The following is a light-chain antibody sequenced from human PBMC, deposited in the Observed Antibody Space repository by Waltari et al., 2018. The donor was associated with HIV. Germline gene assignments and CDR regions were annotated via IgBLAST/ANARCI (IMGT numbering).Light chain of an antibody. V-gene: IGKV3-20*01. J-gene: IGKJ4*01. CDR1: QSVSSSY. CDR2: GAS. CDR3: QQYGSSLLT. Sequence: EIVLTQSPGTLSLSPGERATLSCRVSQSVSSSYLDWYQQKPGQAPRLLIYGASSRATGIPDMCSCSGSGTDFTLTISRLEPEDFAVYYCQQYGSSLLTFGGGTKVEIK.